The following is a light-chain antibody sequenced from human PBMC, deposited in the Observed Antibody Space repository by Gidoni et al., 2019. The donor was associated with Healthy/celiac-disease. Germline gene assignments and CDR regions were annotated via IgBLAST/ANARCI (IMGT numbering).Light chain of an antibody. CDR2: AAS. CDR1: QSISSY. Sequence: LQITHSPSSLSASVGDRVTITCRASQSISSYLNWYQQKPGKAPKLLIYAASSLQSGVPSRFSGSGSGTDFTLTISSLQPEDFATYSCQQSYSTLITFGQGTRLEIK. J-gene: IGKJ5*01. CDR3: QQSYSTLIT. V-gene: IGKV1-39*01.